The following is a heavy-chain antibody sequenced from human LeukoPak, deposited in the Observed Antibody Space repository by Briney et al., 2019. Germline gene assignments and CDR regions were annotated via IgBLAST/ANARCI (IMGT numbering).Heavy chain of an antibody. CDR2: IKSDGST. CDR1: GFTFSSYW. CDR3: ARVGSSGWSTYYYHYYMDV. J-gene: IGHJ6*03. D-gene: IGHD6-19*01. Sequence: GGSLRLSCAASGFTFSSYWMHWVRQAPGKGLVWVSRIKSDGSTNYADSVKGRFTISRDNAKNTVSLQMNSLRAEDTGVYYCARVGSSGWSTYYYHYYMDVWGKGTTVTVSS. V-gene: IGHV3-74*01.